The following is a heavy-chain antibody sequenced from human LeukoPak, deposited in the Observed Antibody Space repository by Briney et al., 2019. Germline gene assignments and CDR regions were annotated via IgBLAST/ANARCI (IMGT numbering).Heavy chain of an antibody. CDR1: GASIASHSW. V-gene: IGHV4/OR15-8*01. J-gene: IGHJ4*01. CDR3: AYNRNFALDN. Sequence: PSETLSLTCAVSGASIASHSWWSWVRQPPGKGLEWIGEVYHSGGANYKPSLKSRVTISVGTSRNHFSLKLTSVTAADTAVYFCAYNRNFALDNWGQGTLVTVSS. D-gene: IGHD1-14*01. CDR2: VYHSGGA.